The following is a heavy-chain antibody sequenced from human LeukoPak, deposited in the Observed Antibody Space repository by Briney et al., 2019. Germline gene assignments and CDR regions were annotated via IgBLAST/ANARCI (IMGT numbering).Heavy chain of an antibody. Sequence: PGGSLRLSCAASGFTFSSYSMNWVRQAPGKGLEWVSSISSSSSYIYYADSVKGRFTISRDNAKNSLYLQMNSLRAEDTAVYYCARGLRGIVAAAGNYYIDVWGKGTTVTISS. D-gene: IGHD6-13*01. CDR1: GFTFSSYS. CDR2: ISSSSSYI. J-gene: IGHJ6*03. V-gene: IGHV3-21*01. CDR3: ARGLRGIVAAAGNYYIDV.